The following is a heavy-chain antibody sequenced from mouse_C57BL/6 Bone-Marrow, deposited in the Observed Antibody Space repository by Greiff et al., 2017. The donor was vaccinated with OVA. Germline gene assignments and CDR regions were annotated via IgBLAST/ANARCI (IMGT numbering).Heavy chain of an antibody. J-gene: IGHJ3*01. CDR1: GFTFSNYW. CDR2: IRLKSDNYAT. CDR3: TVESLPAWFAY. V-gene: IGHV6-3*01. Sequence: EVKLMESGGGLVQPGGSMKLSCVASGFTFSNYWMNWVRQSPEKGLEWVAQIRLKSDNYATHYAESVKGRFTISRDDSKSSVYLQMNNLRAEDTGIYYCTVESLPAWFAYWGQGTLVTVSA.